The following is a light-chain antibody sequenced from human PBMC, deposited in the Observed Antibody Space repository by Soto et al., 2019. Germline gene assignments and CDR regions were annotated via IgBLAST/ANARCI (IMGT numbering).Light chain of an antibody. CDR3: QQYGSSPLFT. V-gene: IGKV3-20*01. CDR2: GAS. CDR1: QSVSSSY. J-gene: IGKJ3*01. Sequence: EIVLTQSPATLSLSPGERATLSCRASQSVSSSYLAWYQQKPGQAPRLLIYGASSRATGIPDRFSGSGSGTDFTLTISRLEPEDVAVYYCQQYGSSPLFTFGPGTKVDIK.